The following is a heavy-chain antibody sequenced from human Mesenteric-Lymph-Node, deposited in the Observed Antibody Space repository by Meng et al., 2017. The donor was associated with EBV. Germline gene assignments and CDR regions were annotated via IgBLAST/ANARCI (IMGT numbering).Heavy chain of an antibody. D-gene: IGHD6-19*01. Sequence: QVQLVQSGAEVKKPGSSVKVSCKASGGTFSSYAITWARQAPGQGLEWMGGINSIFGTANYAQKFQGRVTITADKSTSTVYMELSSLRSEDTAVYYCARGSSGWGRWFDPWGQGTLVTVSS. CDR2: INSIFGTA. CDR1: GGTFSSYA. J-gene: IGHJ5*02. CDR3: ARGSSGWGRWFDP. V-gene: IGHV1-69*06.